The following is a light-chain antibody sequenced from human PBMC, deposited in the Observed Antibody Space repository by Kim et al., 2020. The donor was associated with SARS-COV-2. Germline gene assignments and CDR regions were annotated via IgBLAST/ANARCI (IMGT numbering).Light chain of an antibody. CDR1: SSNIGVNY. J-gene: IGLJ2*01. CDR2: DDD. V-gene: IGLV1-51*01. CDR3: GTWDGSLSAGV. Sequence: GQKVTISGSGGSSNIGVNYVSWYQQLPGTAPRLLIYDDDKRPSGISDRFSGSKSGTSATLGITGLQTGDEADYYCGTWDGSLSAGVFGGGTKLTVL.